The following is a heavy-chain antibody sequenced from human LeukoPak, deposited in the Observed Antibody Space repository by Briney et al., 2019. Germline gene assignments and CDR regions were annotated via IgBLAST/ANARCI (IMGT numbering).Heavy chain of an antibody. V-gene: IGHV3-30-3*01. CDR1: GFSFSNFV. J-gene: IGHJ4*02. D-gene: IGHD6-13*01. CDR3: ARDPPRGSWYGDY. CDR2: ISYDGDRR. Sequence: GGSLRLSCAASGFSFSNFVMHWVRQAPGQGLDWVAIISYDGDRRDYTHSVKGRFTISRDNSCNTLYLQMNSLRPEDTAVYYCARDPPRGSWYGDYWGQGTLVTVSS.